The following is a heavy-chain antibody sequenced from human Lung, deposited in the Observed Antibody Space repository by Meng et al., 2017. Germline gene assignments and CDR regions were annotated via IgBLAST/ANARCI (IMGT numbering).Heavy chain of an antibody. Sequence: ARLVRSGAGVQGRGAGGQVSCKAAAYTFPAYWLHWVRRAPGQGLAWMGRINPKSGHTHYAQRFQGRVTMPGDTSISTAYMELSGLRSDHTAMYYCASAEDISAAGKLVGDYWGQGTLVTVSS. CDR2: INPKSGHT. J-gene: IGHJ4*02. CDR3: ASAEDISAAGKLVGDY. CDR1: AYTFPAYW. D-gene: IGHD6-13*01. V-gene: IGHV1-2*02.